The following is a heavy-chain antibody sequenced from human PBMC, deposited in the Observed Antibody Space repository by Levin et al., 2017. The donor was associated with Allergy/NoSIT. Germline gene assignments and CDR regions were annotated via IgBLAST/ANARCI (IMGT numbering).Heavy chain of an antibody. CDR1: GFTFSSYA. J-gene: IGHJ6*02. D-gene: IGHD2-15*01. V-gene: IGHV3-23*01. CDR2: ISGSGGST. CDR3: ACPVASYYYYGMDV. Sequence: GESLKISCAASGFTFSSYAMSWVRQAPGKGLEWVSAISGSGGSTYYADSVKGRFTISRDNSKNTLYLQMNSLRAEDTAVYYCACPVASYYYYGMDVWGQGTTVTVSS.